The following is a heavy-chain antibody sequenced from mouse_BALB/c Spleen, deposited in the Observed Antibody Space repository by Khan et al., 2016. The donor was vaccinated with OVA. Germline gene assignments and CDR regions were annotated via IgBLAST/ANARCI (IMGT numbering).Heavy chain of an antibody. CDR3: ARNSYMYDFTY. CDR1: GFSLTTYG. D-gene: IGHD2-14*01. CDR2: IWSGGNT. V-gene: IGHV2-2*01. J-gene: IGHJ3*01. Sequence: QVQLKESGPGLVQPSQSLSITCTVSGFSLTTYGVHWVRQSPGKGLEWLGLIWSGGNTDYNAAFISSMSITKDNSKSQVFFKMNSLQAYDSARYYCARNSYMYDFTYWGQGTLVTVSA.